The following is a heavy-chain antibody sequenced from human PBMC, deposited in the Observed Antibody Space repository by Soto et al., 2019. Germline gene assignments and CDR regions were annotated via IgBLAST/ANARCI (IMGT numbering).Heavy chain of an antibody. D-gene: IGHD4-17*01. V-gene: IGHV4-59*08. J-gene: IGHJ4*02. CDR2: IYYSGST. CDR1: GGSISSYY. CDR3: ARRYGYYFDY. Sequence: SETLSLTCAVSGGSISSYYWSWIRQPPGKGLEWIGYIYYSGSTNYNPSLKSRVTISVDTSKNQLPLKLSSVTAADTAVYYCARRYGYYFDYWGQGTLVTVSS.